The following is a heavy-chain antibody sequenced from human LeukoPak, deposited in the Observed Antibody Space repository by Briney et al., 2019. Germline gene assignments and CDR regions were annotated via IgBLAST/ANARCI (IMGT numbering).Heavy chain of an antibody. CDR2: IYYSGNT. Sequence: SETLPLTCTVSGASISRSSSYWVWIRQPPGKGLEWIASIYYSGNTYYNPSLKRRVNISVDTSKNQVSLKLSSVTAADTAVYYSARRRTVSTTGRFDPWGQGILVTVSS. CDR3: ARRRTVSTTGRFDP. J-gene: IGHJ5*02. CDR1: GASISRSSSY. V-gene: IGHV4-39*01. D-gene: IGHD5/OR15-5a*01.